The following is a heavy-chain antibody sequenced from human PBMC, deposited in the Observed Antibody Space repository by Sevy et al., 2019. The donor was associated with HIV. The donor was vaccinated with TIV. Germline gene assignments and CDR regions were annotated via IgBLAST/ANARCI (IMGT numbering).Heavy chain of an antibody. V-gene: IGHV3-48*03. Sequence: GGSLRLSCAASEFTFSSYEMNCVRQAPGKGLEWVSYISSSGSLIYYADSVKGRFTISRDNAKNSLYLQMNSLRAEDTAVYYCAGGVVIGTTFDYWGQGTLVTVSS. D-gene: IGHD3-22*01. CDR1: EFTFSSYE. CDR2: ISSSGSLI. CDR3: AGGVVIGTTFDY. J-gene: IGHJ4*02.